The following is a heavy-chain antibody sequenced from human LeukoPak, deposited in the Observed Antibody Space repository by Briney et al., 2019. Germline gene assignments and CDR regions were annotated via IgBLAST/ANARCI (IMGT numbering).Heavy chain of an antibody. Sequence: ASVKVSCKAPGYTFSSYSINWVRQAPGQGLEWMGWISTYNGSTNYAQKLQGRVTMTTDTSTSTAYMELRSLRSDDTAVYYCAKDRWRDGSSSFDNWGQGTLVTVSS. V-gene: IGHV1-18*01. CDR3: AKDRWRDGSSSFDN. CDR2: ISTYNGST. CDR1: GYTFSSYS. J-gene: IGHJ4*02. D-gene: IGHD6-6*01.